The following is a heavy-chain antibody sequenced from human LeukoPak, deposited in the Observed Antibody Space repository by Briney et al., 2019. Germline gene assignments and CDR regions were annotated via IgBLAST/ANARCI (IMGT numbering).Heavy chain of an antibody. D-gene: IGHD4-17*01. V-gene: IGHV4-59*12. Sequence: SETLSLTCTVSGGSISSYYWSWIRQPPGKGLEWIGYIYYSGSTNYNPSLKSRVTMSVDTSKNQFSLKLSSVTAADTAAYYCARDFGYGDYFSDDWGQGTLVTVSS. J-gene: IGHJ4*02. CDR1: GGSISSYY. CDR3: ARDFGYGDYFSDD. CDR2: IYYSGST.